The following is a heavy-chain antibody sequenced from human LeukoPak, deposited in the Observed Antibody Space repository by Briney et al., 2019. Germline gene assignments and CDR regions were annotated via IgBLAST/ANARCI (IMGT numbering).Heavy chain of an antibody. J-gene: IGHJ4*02. CDR2: INHSGST. CDR3: ARDSITMIDY. D-gene: IGHD3-22*01. CDR1: GGSFSGYY. Sequence: SETLSLTCAVYGGSFSGYYWSWIRQPPGKGLEWIGEINHSGSTNYNPSLKSRVTISVDTSKNQFSLKLSSVTAADTAVYYRARDSITMIDYWGQGTLVTVSS. V-gene: IGHV4-34*01.